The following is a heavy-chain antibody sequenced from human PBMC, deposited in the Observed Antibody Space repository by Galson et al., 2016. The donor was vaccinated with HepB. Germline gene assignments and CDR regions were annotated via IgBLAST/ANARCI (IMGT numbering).Heavy chain of an antibody. CDR3: AKDEFLEGDYYYYGMDV. CDR2: ISYDGSKK. J-gene: IGHJ6*02. V-gene: IGHV3-30*18. Sequence: SLRLSCAASGFTFSSYGMYWVRQAPGKGLEWVAVISYDGSKKYYADSVKGRFTISRDNSKNTLYLQMSSLRAEDTAAYYCAKDEFLEGDYYYYGMDVWGQGTTVTVSS. CDR1: GFTFSSYG. D-gene: IGHD3-3*01.